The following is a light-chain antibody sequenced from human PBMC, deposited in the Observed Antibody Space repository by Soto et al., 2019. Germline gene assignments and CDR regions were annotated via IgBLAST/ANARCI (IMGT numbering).Light chain of an antibody. V-gene: IGLV3-25*03. CDR2: KDS. CDR1: ALPKQY. Sequence: SYELTQPPSVSVSPGQTARITCSGDALPKQYAYWYQQKPGQAPVLVIYKDSERPSGTPERFSGSSSGTTVTLTISGVEAEDEADYYCQSADSSGTYAVFGGGTQLTVI. J-gene: IGLJ7*01. CDR3: QSADSSGTYAV.